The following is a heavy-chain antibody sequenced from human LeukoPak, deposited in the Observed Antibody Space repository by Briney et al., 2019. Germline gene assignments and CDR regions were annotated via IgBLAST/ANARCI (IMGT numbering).Heavy chain of an antibody. J-gene: IGHJ4*02. CDR2: INPNTGNP. Sequence: ASVKVSCKASGYTFTSYAMNWVRQAPGQGLEWMGWINPNTGNPTYAQGFTGRFVFSLDTSVSTTYLQISNLKAEDTAVYYCARGIPVYGSSWSYYFDYWGQGTLVTVSS. D-gene: IGHD6-13*01. V-gene: IGHV7-4-1*02. CDR1: GYTFTSYA. CDR3: ARGIPVYGSSWSYYFDY.